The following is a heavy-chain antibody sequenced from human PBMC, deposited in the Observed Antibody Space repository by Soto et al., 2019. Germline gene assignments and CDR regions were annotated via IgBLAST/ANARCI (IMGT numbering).Heavy chain of an antibody. Sequence: GESLKISFKGSGYSFTNYLICWARQMPGKGLEWMGIIYPDDSDTRYSPSFQGQVTISADKSISTTYLQWSSLKASDTAMYYCGRLYCSAGGCHSNGYFDCWGQGILVTVSS. CDR3: GRLYCSAGGCHSNGYFDC. V-gene: IGHV5-51*01. CDR2: IYPDDSDT. J-gene: IGHJ4*02. D-gene: IGHD2-15*01. CDR1: GYSFTNYL.